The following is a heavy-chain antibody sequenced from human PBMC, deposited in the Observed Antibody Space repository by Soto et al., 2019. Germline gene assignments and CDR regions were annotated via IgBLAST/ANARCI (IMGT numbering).Heavy chain of an antibody. CDR2: INPSGGST. CDR3: AGPLHYYDSLVY. Sequence: GASVKVSCKASGYTFTCYYMHWVRQAPGQGLEWMGIINPSGGSTSYAQKFQGRVTMTRDTSTSTVYMELSSLRSDDTAVYYCAGPLHYYDSLVYWGQGTLVTVSS. J-gene: IGHJ4*02. D-gene: IGHD3-22*01. CDR1: GYTFTCYY. V-gene: IGHV1-46*01.